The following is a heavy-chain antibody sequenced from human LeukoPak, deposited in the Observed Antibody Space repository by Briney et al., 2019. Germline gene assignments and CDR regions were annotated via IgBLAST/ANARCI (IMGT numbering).Heavy chain of an antibody. D-gene: IGHD1-14*01. CDR3: ARDGIMTYAFDI. CDR2: IKQDGSVQ. J-gene: IGHJ3*02. CDR1: GFTFSSYW. V-gene: IGHV3-7*01. Sequence: AGGSLRLSCSASGFTFSSYWMSWVRQAPGKGLEWMANIKQDGSVQNYVDSVKGRFTISRDNAKDSLFLQLNNLRAEDTAVYFCARDGIMTYAFDIWGQGTKVTVS.